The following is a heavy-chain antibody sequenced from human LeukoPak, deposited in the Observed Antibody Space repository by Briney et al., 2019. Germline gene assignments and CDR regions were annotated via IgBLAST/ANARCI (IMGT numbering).Heavy chain of an antibody. CDR2: IYYSGTT. V-gene: IGHV4-59*01. CDR3: ARGVYIAAAQYAY. Sequence: SETPSLTCTVSGGSISSYYWSWIRQPPGKGLEWIGYIYYSGTTNYNPSPKSRVTISVDTSKNQFSLKLSSVTAADTAVYYCARGVYIAAAQYAYWGQGTLVTVSS. D-gene: IGHD6-13*01. J-gene: IGHJ4*02. CDR1: GGSISSYY.